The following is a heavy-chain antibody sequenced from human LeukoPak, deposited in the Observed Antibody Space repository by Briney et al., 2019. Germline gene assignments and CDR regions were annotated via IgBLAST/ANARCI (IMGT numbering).Heavy chain of an antibody. J-gene: IGHJ5*02. V-gene: IGHV4-59*01. Sequence: SETLSLTCTVSGGSISSYYWSWIRQPPGKGLEWIGYIYYSGSTNYNPSLKSRVTISVDTSKNQFSLKLSSVTAADTAVYYCARLLERFDPWGQGTLVTASS. CDR2: IYYSGST. CDR3: ARLLERFDP. CDR1: GGSISSYY. D-gene: IGHD2-15*01.